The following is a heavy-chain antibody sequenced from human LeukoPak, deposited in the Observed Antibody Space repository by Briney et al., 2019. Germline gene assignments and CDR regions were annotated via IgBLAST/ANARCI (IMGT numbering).Heavy chain of an antibody. Sequence: SETLSLTCAISGGSISSGGYSWSWIRQPPGTGLEWIGYIYHSGSTYYNPSLKSRVTISVDRSKNQFSLKLSSVTAADTAVYYCARERKIGYSSSWYLDYWGQGTLVTVSS. CDR3: ARERKIGYSSSWYLDY. D-gene: IGHD6-13*01. V-gene: IGHV4-30-2*01. CDR2: IYHSGST. J-gene: IGHJ4*02. CDR1: GGSISSGGYS.